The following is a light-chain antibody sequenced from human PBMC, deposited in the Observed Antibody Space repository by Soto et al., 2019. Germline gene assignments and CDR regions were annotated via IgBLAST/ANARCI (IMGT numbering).Light chain of an antibody. J-gene: IGLJ1*01. Sequence: QSARTQPASVSGSPGQSITISWTAISSDGDDYKDVSWYQQHPGKAPKLMIYEVTYRPSGVSNRFSGSKSGNTASLTISGLQAEDEADYYCSSYTSTTTVFGTGTKLTVL. CDR1: SSDGDDYKD. V-gene: IGLV2-14*01. CDR3: SSYTSTTTV. CDR2: EVT.